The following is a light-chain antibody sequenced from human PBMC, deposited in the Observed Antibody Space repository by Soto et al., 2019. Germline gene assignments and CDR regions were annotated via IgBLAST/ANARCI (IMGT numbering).Light chain of an antibody. CDR1: QSFNSIY. Sequence: VALMQSPGTLSLYPWETVKLCFRASQSFNSIYLAWYQQKPGQAPRLLIYGASSRATGIPDRFSGSGSGTDFTLTISRLEPEDFAVYYCHQYDSWTFGQGTKVDI. V-gene: IGKV3-20*01. CDR3: HQYDSWT. J-gene: IGKJ1*01. CDR2: GAS.